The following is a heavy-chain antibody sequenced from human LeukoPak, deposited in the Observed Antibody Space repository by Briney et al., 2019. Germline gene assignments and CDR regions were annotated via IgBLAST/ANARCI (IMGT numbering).Heavy chain of an antibody. D-gene: IGHD1-26*01. J-gene: IGHJ4*02. V-gene: IGHV1-69*01. CDR1: GGTFSSYA. Sequence: ASVKVSCKASGGTFSSYAISWVRQAPGQGLEWMGGIIPIFGTANYAQKFQGRVTITADGSTSTAYMELSSLRSEDTAVYYCATGSHRMGYFDYWGQGTLVTVSS. CDR2: IIPIFGTA. CDR3: ATGSHRMGYFDY.